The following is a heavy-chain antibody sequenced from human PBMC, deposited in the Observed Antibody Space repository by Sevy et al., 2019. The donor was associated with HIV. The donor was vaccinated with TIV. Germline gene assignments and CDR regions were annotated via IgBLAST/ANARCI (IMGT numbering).Heavy chain of an antibody. CDR3: ARRAVNWDYFEY. V-gene: IGHV3-11*06. CDR2: MSGLGNYI. Sequence: GGSLSLSCTPSGSTFSNYYWSWIRQAPGKGLEWVSYMSGLGNYINYPDSVKGRFSISRDNVKDSLYLQMNSLRADDTAVYFCARRAVNWDYFEYWGQGTLVTVSS. D-gene: IGHD3-16*01. CDR1: GSTFSNYY. J-gene: IGHJ4*02.